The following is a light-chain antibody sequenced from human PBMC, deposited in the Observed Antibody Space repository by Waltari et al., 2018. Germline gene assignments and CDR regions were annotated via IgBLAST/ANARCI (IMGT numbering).Light chain of an antibody. CDR2: VNRDGSH. CDR3: QTGGHGTWV. V-gene: IGLV4-69*01. Sequence: QQPGKGRRFLMKVNRDGSHSKGDEIPDRFSGSSSGAERYLSISSLQSEDDADYYCQTGGHGTWVFGGGTKVTVL. J-gene: IGLJ3*02.